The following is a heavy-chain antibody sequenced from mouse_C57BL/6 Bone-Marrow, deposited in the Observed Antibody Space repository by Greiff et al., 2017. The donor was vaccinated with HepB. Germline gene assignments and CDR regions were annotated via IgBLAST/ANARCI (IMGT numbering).Heavy chain of an antibody. J-gene: IGHJ2*01. V-gene: IGHV1-26*01. CDR3: ARDYYGSSSEDY. CDR1: GYTFTDYY. CDR2: IHPNNGGT. D-gene: IGHD1-1*01. Sequence: VQLQHSGPELVKTGASVKISCKASGYTFTDYYLNWVKQSHGKSLEWIGDIHPNNGGTSYNQKFTGKATLTVDKSSSTAYMELRSLTSEDSAVYYCARDYYGSSSEDYWGQGTTLTVSS.